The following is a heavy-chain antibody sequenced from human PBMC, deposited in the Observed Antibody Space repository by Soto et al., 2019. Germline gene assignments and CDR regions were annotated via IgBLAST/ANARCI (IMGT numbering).Heavy chain of an antibody. D-gene: IGHD6-6*01. J-gene: IGHJ4*02. CDR2: INQDGSEK. V-gene: IGHV3-7*01. CDR3: FNVRFGY. CDR1: GFSFSSNW. Sequence: PGGSLRLSCTASGFSFSSNWISWVRQAPGKGPEWVANINQDGSEKYCADSVKGRFTISRDNAKNSLYLQMDSLRVEDTALYYCFNVRFGYWGRGTLVTVSS.